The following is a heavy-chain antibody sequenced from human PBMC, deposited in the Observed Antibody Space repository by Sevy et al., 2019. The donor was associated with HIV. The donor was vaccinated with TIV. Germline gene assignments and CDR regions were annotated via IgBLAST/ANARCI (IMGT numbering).Heavy chain of an antibody. CDR2: IGTAGDT. CDR1: GFTFSSND. V-gene: IGHV3-13*01. J-gene: IGHJ4*02. Sequence: GGSLRLSCAASGFTFSSNDMHWVRQATGKGLEWVSGIGTAGDTYYPGSVKGRFTISREDAKNSLYLQMNSLRAGDTAVYYCARAGSGNDGYFDYWGQGTLVTVSS. D-gene: IGHD5-12*01. CDR3: ARAGSGNDGYFDY.